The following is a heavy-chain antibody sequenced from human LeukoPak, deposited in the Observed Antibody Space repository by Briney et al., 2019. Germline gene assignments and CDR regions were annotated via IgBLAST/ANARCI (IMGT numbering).Heavy chain of an antibody. Sequence: PSETLSLTCTVSGGSISSYYWSWIRQPAGEGLEWIGYIYFSGSTNYNPSLKSRVTISVDTSKTQLSLKLSSVTAADTAVYYCARASVRDYYDSSGQRAFDYWGQGTLVTVSS. CDR1: GGSISSYY. CDR3: ARASVRDYYDSSGQRAFDY. D-gene: IGHD3-22*01. V-gene: IGHV4-59*12. CDR2: IYFSGST. J-gene: IGHJ4*02.